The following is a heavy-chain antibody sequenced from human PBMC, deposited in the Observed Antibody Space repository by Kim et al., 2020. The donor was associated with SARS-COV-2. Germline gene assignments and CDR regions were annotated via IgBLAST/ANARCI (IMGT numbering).Heavy chain of an antibody. CDR2: ISYDGSNK. CDR1: GFTFSSYA. V-gene: IGHV3-30*04. J-gene: IGHJ6*02. Sequence: GGSLRLSCAASGFTFSSYAMHWVRQAPGKGLEWVAVISYDGSNKYYADSVKGRFTISRDNSKNTLYLQMNSLRAEDTAVYYCARDGAVAVQSDYYGMDVWGQGTTVTVSS. CDR3: ARDGAVAVQSDYYGMDV. D-gene: IGHD6-19*01.